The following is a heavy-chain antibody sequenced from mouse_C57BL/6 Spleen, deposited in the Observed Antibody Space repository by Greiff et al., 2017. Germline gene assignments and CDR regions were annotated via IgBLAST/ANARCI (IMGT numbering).Heavy chain of an antibody. CDR2: INPSSGYT. V-gene: IGHV1-4*01. CDR3: ARDYYGSSLDY. CDR1: GYTFTSYT. Sequence: QVQLQPSGAELARPGASVKMSCKASGYTFTSYTMHWVKQRPGQGLEWIGFINPSSGYTKYNQKFKDQATLTADKSSSTAYMQLSSLTSEDSAVYYCARDYYGSSLDYWGQGTTLTVSS. D-gene: IGHD1-1*01. J-gene: IGHJ2*01.